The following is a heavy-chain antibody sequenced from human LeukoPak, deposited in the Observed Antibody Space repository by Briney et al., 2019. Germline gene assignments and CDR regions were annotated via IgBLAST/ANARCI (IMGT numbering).Heavy chain of an antibody. Sequence: GGSLRLSCAASGFTFSSYAMSWVRQAPGKGLEWVSAISGSGGSTYYADSVKGRFTISRDNSKNTLYLQMNSLRAEDTAVYYCAKSALLGYCSGGSCGYFDYWGRGTLVTVSS. V-gene: IGHV3-23*01. J-gene: IGHJ4*02. D-gene: IGHD2-15*01. CDR3: AKSALLGYCSGGSCGYFDY. CDR2: ISGSGGST. CDR1: GFTFSSYA.